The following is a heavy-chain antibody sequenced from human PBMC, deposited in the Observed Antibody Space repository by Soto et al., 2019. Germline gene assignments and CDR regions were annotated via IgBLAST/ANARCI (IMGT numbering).Heavy chain of an antibody. Sequence: GGSLRLSCGASGFTFSSYGMHWVRQAPGKGLEWVAVIWYDGSNKYYADSVKGRFTISRDNSKNTLYLQMNSLRAEDTAVYYCARDRWATVTTLDYWGHGNLVTVSS. CDR2: IWYDGSNK. D-gene: IGHD4-17*01. J-gene: IGHJ4*01. V-gene: IGHV3-33*01. CDR3: ARDRWATVTTLDY. CDR1: GFTFSSYG.